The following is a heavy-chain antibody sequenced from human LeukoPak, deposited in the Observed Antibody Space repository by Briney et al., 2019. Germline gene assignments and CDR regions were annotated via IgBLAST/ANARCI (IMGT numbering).Heavy chain of an antibody. CDR3: ARENRVTLVRGVIDY. V-gene: IGHV4-59*01. D-gene: IGHD3-10*01. J-gene: IGHJ4*02. CDR1: GGSISSYY. CDR2: IYSSGST. Sequence: PSETLSLTCTVSGGSISSYYWSWIRQPPGKGLEWIGYIYSSGSTNYNPSLKSRVTISVDTSKNQFSLKLSSVTAADTAVYYCARENRVTLVRGVIDYWGQGTLVTVSS.